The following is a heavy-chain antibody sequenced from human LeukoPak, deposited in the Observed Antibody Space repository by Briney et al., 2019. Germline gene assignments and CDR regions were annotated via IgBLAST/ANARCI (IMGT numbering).Heavy chain of an antibody. CDR1: GFTFSSYA. CDR3: AKATPSYSYGYYDAFDI. D-gene: IGHD5-18*01. CDR2: ISGSGGST. V-gene: IGHV3-23*01. J-gene: IGHJ3*02. Sequence: GGSLRLSCAASGFTFSSYAMSWVRQIPGKGLEWVSAISGSGGSTYYADSVKGRFTISRDNSKNTLYLQMNSLRAEDTAVYYCAKATPSYSYGYYDAFDIWGQGTIVTVSS.